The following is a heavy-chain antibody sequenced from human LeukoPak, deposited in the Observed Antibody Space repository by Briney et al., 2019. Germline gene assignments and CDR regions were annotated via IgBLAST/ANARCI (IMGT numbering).Heavy chain of an antibody. J-gene: IGHJ4*02. Sequence: SETLCLTCAVYGGSFSVYYWSWIREPPGKGLEVFGEINHSGSTKSHPYLKSHVHISVAPYKNQFSLELSSVPAADRAVYYGASSGSWYIDYRGQGTLVSVFS. CDR2: INHSGST. CDR1: GGSFSVYY. CDR3: ASSGSWYIDY. D-gene: IGHD6-13*01. V-gene: IGHV4-34*01.